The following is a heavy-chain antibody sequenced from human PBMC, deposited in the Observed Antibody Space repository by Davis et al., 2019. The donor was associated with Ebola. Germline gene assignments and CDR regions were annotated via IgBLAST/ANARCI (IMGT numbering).Heavy chain of an antibody. CDR2: ISSSSSYI. CDR1: GFTFSSYG. Sequence: GGSLRLSCAASGFTFSSYGMNWVRQAPGKGLEWVSSISSSSSYIYYADSVKGRFTFSRDNAKNSLYLQMNSLRAEDTAVYYCARDRYCSGGSCYLDYWGQGTLVTVSS. CDR3: ARDRYCSGGSCYLDY. J-gene: IGHJ4*02. D-gene: IGHD2-15*01. V-gene: IGHV3-21*01.